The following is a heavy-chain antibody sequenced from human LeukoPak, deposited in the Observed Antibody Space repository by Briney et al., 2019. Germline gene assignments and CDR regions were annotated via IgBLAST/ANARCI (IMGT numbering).Heavy chain of an antibody. CDR1: GYTFTSYP. Sequence: ASVKVSCKASGYTFTSYPMNWVRQAPGQGLEWMGWINTNTGNPTYSQGFTGRFVFSLDTSVSTAYLQISSLKAEDTAVYYCARVQIVVVTGSYYPDAFDIWGQGTMVTVSS. V-gene: IGHV7-4-1*02. CDR3: ARVQIVVVTGSYYPDAFDI. J-gene: IGHJ3*02. CDR2: INTNTGNP. D-gene: IGHD2-21*02.